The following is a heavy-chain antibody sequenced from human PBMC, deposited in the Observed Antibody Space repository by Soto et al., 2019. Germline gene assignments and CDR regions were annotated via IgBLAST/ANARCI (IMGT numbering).Heavy chain of an antibody. CDR2: IFYSGNT. J-gene: IGHJ5*02. Sequence: SETLSLTCTVSGGTISSYYWGWIRQPPGKGLEWIGNIFYSGNTYYNPSLKSRVTISVDTSKNQFSLKLSSVTAADTAVYYCGLHQYTGPAATGRFDPWGQGTLVTVSS. CDR3: GLHQYTGPAATGRFDP. V-gene: IGHV4-59*04. D-gene: IGHD2-15*01. CDR1: GGTISSYY.